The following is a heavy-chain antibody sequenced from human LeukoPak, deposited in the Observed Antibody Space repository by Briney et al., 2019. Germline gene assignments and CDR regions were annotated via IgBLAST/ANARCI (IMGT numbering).Heavy chain of an antibody. CDR3: AKDRAPFGESPFDY. CDR2: ISYDGSNK. D-gene: IGHD3-10*01. V-gene: IGHV3-30*18. J-gene: IGHJ4*02. Sequence: GGSLRLSCAASEFTFSSFGMHWVRQAPGKGLEWVAVISYDGSNKYYADSVKGRFTISRDNSKNTLYLQMNSLRAEDTAVYYCAKDRAPFGESPFDYWGQGTLVTVSS. CDR1: EFTFSSFG.